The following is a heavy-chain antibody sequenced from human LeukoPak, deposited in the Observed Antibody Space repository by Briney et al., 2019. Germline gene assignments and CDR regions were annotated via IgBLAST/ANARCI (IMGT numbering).Heavy chain of an antibody. CDR1: GYTFNGYY. D-gene: IGHD3-10*01. CDR2: INPNSGGT. J-gene: IGHJ4*02. V-gene: IGHV1-2*02. CDR3: ARDHRDFGSESCDY. Sequence: ASVKVSCKASGYTFNGYYMHWVRQAPGQGLEWMGWINPNSGGTNYAQKFQGRVTMTRDTSISTAYMELSRLRSDDTAVYYCARDHRDFGSESCDYWGQGTLVTVSS.